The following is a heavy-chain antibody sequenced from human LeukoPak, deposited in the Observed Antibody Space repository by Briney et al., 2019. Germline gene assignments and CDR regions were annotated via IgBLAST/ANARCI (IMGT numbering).Heavy chain of an antibody. CDR1: GFTFSSYG. J-gene: IGHJ4*02. V-gene: IGHV3-30*18. CDR3: AKHYYGGNSPPHY. D-gene: IGHD4-23*01. CDR2: ISYDGSNK. Sequence: GRSLRLSCAASGFTFSSYGMHWVRQAPGKGLEWVALISYDGSNKYYADSVRGRFTISRDNSKNTLYLQMNSLRDEDTAVYYCAKHYYGGNSPPHYWGQGTLVTVSS.